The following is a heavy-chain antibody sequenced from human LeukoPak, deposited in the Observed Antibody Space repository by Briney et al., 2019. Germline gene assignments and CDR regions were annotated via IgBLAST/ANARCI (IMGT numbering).Heavy chain of an antibody. D-gene: IGHD3-22*01. V-gene: IGHV1-18*01. Sequence: ASVKVSCKASGYTFTSYGISWVRQAPGQGLEWMGWISAYNGNTNYAQKLQGRVTMTTDTSTSTACMELRSLRSDDTAVYYCAGYYYDSSGYHVYWGQGTLVTVSS. CDR2: ISAYNGNT. CDR3: AGYYYDSSGYHVY. CDR1: GYTFTSYG. J-gene: IGHJ4*02.